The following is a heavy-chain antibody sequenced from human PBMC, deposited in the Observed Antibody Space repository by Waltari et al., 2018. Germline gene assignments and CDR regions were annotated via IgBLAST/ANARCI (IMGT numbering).Heavy chain of an antibody. D-gene: IGHD7-27*01. V-gene: IGHV1-2*02. CDR3: ARDRWGESHGYGY. J-gene: IGHJ4*02. CDR2: INPNNGAT. CDR1: VYTFTVYY. Sequence: QVQLVQSGVEVKKPVASVRVSCKASVYTFTVYYLHWIRQAPGQGPEWMGWINPNNGATKYAQKFQGRVTMTRDTSINTAYLEVTSDDTAVYYCARDRWGESHGYGYWGRGTLVTVSS.